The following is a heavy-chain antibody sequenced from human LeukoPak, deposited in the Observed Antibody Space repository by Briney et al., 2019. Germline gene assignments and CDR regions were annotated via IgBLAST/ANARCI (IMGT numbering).Heavy chain of an antibody. V-gene: IGHV3-21*01. CDR1: EFTFGDFA. CDR3: ARVLRQWLVGTDAFDI. Sequence: GGSLRLSCTASEFTFGDFAISWVRQAPGKGLEWVSSISSSSSYIYYADSVKGRFTISRDNAKNSLYLQMNSLRAEDTAVYYCARVLRQWLVGTDAFDIWGQGTMVTVSS. CDR2: ISSSSSYI. J-gene: IGHJ3*02. D-gene: IGHD6-19*01.